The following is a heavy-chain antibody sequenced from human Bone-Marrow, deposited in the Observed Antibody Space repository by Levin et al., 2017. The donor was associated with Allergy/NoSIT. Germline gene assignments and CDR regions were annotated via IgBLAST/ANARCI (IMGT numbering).Heavy chain of an antibody. V-gene: IGHV2-70*01. D-gene: IGHD3-10*01. CDR2: IDWDDDK. J-gene: IGHJ4*02. CDR1: GFSLTTFGMC. Sequence: GSGPTLVKPTQTLTLTCTFSGFSLTTFGMCVSWIRQPPGKALEWLALIDWDDDKYYSTSLKTRLTISKDTSKNQVVLTMTNMDSVDTASYYCARSRRGDFGELLSRHDSWGQGTLVTVSS. CDR3: ARSRRGDFGELLSRHDS.